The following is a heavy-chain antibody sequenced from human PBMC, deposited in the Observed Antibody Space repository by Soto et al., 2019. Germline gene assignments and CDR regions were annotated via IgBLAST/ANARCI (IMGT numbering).Heavy chain of an antibody. CDR2: IIPIFGTA. Sequence: GASVKVSCKASGGTFSSYAISWVRQAPGQGLEWMGGIIPIFGTANYAQKFQGRVTITADESTSTAYTELSSLRSEDTAVYYCARGGVDIVVVPAARGYYYYGMDVWGQGTTVTVSS. CDR3: ARGGVDIVVVPAARGYYYYGMDV. D-gene: IGHD2-2*01. J-gene: IGHJ6*02. V-gene: IGHV1-69*13. CDR1: GGTFSSYA.